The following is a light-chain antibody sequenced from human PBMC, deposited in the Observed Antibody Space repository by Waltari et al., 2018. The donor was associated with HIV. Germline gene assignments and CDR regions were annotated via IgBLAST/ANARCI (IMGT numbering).Light chain of an antibody. CDR3: SSYRTNNTIV. CDR2: EVK. CDR1: GSDVGTYNR. Sequence: QSALTQPPSVSASPGQSVTISCTGTGSDVGTYNRVSWYLQPPGTAPRIIIYEVKNRPSGVPDRFSGSKSGNTASLTISGLQAEDEADYYCSSYRTNNTIVFGTGTKVTVL. V-gene: IGLV2-18*02. J-gene: IGLJ1*01.